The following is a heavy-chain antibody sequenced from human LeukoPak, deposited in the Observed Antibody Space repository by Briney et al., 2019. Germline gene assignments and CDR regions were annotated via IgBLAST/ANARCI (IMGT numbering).Heavy chain of an antibody. CDR1: GYTFTSYG. D-gene: IGHD2-15*01. Sequence: ASVKVSCKASGYTFTSYGISWVRQAPGHGLEWMGWISAYNGNTNYAQKLQGRVTMTTDTSTSTAYMELRSLRSDDTAVYYCARALGEALYYSGGSCYSAPDYWGQGTLVTVSS. CDR2: ISAYNGNT. CDR3: ARALGEALYYSGGSCYSAPDY. J-gene: IGHJ4*02. V-gene: IGHV1-18*01.